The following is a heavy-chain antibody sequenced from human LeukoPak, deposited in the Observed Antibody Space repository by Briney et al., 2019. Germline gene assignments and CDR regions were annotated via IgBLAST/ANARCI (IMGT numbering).Heavy chain of an antibody. D-gene: IGHD3-22*01. CDR2: IYYSGST. Sequence: SETLSLTCTVSGASISSYYWSWIRQPPGKGLEWIGDIYYSGSTNSNPSLKSRVTISVDTSRNQFSLKLSSVTAADTAVYYCARVAYSSGYYHFDYWGQGTLVTVSS. CDR3: ARVAYSSGYYHFDY. J-gene: IGHJ4*02. V-gene: IGHV4-59*08. CDR1: GASISSYY.